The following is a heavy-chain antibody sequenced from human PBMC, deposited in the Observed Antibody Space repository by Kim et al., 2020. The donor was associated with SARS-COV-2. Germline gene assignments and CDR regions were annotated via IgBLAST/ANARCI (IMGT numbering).Heavy chain of an antibody. V-gene: IGHV3-23*01. J-gene: IGHJ4*02. D-gene: IGHD2-8*02. CDR2: ITSDATST. CDR1: GFTFNNYA. Sequence: GGSLRLSCTASGFTFNNYAVNWVRHAPGKRLEWVSSITSDATSTYYTDSAKGRFTISRDNSKNTVYLQMNGLRAEDTAVYYCAKGGRASCTGAVCYPFDYWGQGALVTVSS. CDR3: AKGGRASCTGAVCYPFDY.